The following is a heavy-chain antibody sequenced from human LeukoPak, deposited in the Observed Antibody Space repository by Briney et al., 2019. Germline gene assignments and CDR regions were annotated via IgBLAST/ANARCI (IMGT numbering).Heavy chain of an antibody. CDR2: ISSSGGST. Sequence: GGSLRLSCAASGFTFSSYAMSWVRQAPGKGLEWGSVISSSGGSTYYADSVKGRFTISRDNPKNTLYLQMNSLRAEDTAVYYCAKGTSPGPEYLQHWGQGTLVTVSS. CDR1: GFTFSSYA. J-gene: IGHJ1*01. CDR3: AKGTSPGPEYLQH. D-gene: IGHD1-14*01. V-gene: IGHV3-23*01.